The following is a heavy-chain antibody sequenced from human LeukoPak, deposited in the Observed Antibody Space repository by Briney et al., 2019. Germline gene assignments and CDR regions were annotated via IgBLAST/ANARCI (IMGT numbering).Heavy chain of an antibody. CDR1: GFTFSSYG. J-gene: IGHJ4*02. D-gene: IGHD3-22*01. CDR3: ARESTYYYDSSGSFDY. Sequence: GGSLRLSCAASGFTFSSYGMERVRQAPGKGLEWVAFIQYDGSNKYYADSVKGRFTISRDNAKNSLYLQMNSLRAEDTAVYYCARESTYYYDSSGSFDYWGQGTLVTVSS. V-gene: IGHV3-30*02. CDR2: IQYDGSNK.